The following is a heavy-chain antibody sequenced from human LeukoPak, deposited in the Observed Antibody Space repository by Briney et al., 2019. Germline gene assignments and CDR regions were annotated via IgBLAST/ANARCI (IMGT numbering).Heavy chain of an antibody. J-gene: IGHJ4*02. D-gene: IGHD5-12*01. V-gene: IGHV3-74*01. CDR3: ARDRGHTHDY. CDR1: GFTFSSYW. CDR2: IKSDGSST. Sequence: GGSLRLSCAASGFTFSSYWMHWVRQAPGKGLVWVSYIKSDGSSTNYADSVKGRFTISRDNAKNTLYLQMNSLRAEDTAVYYCARDRGHTHDYWGQGTLVTVSS.